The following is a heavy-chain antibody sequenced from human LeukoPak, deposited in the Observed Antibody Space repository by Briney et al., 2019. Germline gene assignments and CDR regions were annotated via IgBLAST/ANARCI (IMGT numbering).Heavy chain of an antibody. J-gene: IGHJ4*02. Sequence: GGSLRLSCAASGFTFSNYWMHWVRQAPGKGLVWVSRINSGGSSTSHADSVKGRFTISRDNTKNTLFLQMNSLRAEDTAVYYCARHIGVAGSGSYDYWGQGTLVTVPS. CDR3: ARHIGVAGSGSYDY. V-gene: IGHV3-74*01. D-gene: IGHD1-26*01. CDR2: INSGGSST. CDR1: GFTFSNYW.